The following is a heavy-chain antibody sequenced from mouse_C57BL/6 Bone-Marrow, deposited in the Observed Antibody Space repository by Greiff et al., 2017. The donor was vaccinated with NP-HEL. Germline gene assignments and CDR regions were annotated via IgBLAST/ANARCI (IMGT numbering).Heavy chain of an antibody. V-gene: IGHV1-54*01. CDR1: GYAFTNYL. D-gene: IGHD1-1*01. CDR2: INPGSGGT. Sequence: VNVVESGAELVRPGTSVKVSCKASGYAFTNYLIEWVKQRPGQGLEWIGVINPGSGGTNYNKKFKGKATLTVDKSSSTAYMQLSSLTSEDSAVYLCARPIYYYGRSYAKGYWGKGTSVT. CDR3: ARPIYYYGRSYAKGY. J-gene: IGHJ4*01.